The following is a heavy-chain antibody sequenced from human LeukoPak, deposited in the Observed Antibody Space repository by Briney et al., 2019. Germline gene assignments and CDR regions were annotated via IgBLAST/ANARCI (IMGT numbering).Heavy chain of an antibody. CDR1: GGSISSYY. CDR2: IYYSGST. D-gene: IGHD1/OR15-1a*01. CDR3: ARDAWGTVNWFDP. Sequence: SETLSLTCTASGGSISSYYWSWIRQPPGKGLEWIGYIYYSGSTNYNPSLKSRVTISVDTSKNQFSLKLSSVTAADTAVYYCARDAWGTVNWFDPWGQGTLVTVSS. J-gene: IGHJ5*02. V-gene: IGHV4-59*01.